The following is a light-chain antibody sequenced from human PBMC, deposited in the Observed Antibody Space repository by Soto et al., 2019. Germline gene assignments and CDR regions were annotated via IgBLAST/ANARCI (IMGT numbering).Light chain of an antibody. V-gene: IGLV2-14*01. CDR1: SSDVGDYHF. CDR3: SSYTSTNTPYV. Sequence: QSALTQPASVSGSPGQSITISCTGSSSDVGDYHFVSWYQHHPGKAPKLILYEVTTRPSGISSRFSGSKSGNTASLTISGLQADDEANYYCSSYTSTNTPYVFGTGTQLTVL. J-gene: IGLJ1*01. CDR2: EVT.